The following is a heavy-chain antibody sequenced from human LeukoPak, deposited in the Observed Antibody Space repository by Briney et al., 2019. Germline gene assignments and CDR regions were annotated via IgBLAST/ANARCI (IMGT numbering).Heavy chain of an antibody. J-gene: IGHJ5*01. CDR1: GYTFTSYY. D-gene: IGHD3-3*01. V-gene: IGHV1-46*01. CDR2: INHSGGST. Sequence: ASVKVSCKASGYTFTSYYMHWVRQAPGQGLEWMGIINHSGGSTSYAQKFQGRVTMTRDTSINTAYMELTRLESDDTAVYYCARAGGGFLGKFDSWGQGNLVTVPS. CDR3: ARAGGGFLGKFDS.